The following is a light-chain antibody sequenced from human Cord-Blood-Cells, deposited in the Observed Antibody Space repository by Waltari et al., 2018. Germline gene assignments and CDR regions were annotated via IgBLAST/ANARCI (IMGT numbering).Light chain of an antibody. CDR1: SSDVGGYKY. CDR2: DVS. CDR3: SSYTSSSTYV. Sequence: QSALTQPASVSGSPGQSITISCTGISSDVGGYKYVSWYQQHPGKAPKLMIYDVSNRPSGVSNRFSGSKSGNTASLTISGLQAEDEADYHCSSYTSSSTYVFGTGTKVTVL. J-gene: IGLJ1*01. V-gene: IGLV2-14*01.